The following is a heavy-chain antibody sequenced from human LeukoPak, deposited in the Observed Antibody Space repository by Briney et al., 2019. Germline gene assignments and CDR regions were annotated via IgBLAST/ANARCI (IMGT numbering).Heavy chain of an antibody. V-gene: IGHV4-30-4*01. J-gene: IGHJ2*01. CDR3: ARREAYYDSSGYYLPYWYFDL. Sequence: PSETLSLTCTVSGGSISSGDYYWSWIRQPPGKGLEWIGYIYYSGSTYYNPSLKSRVTISVDTSKNQFSLKLSSVTAADTAVYYCARREAYYDSSGYYLPYWYFDLWGRGTLVTVSS. CDR2: IYYSGST. CDR1: GGSISSGDYY. D-gene: IGHD3-22*01.